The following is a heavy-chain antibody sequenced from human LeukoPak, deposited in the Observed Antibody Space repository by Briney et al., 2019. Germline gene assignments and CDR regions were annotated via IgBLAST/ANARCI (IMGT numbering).Heavy chain of an antibody. CDR2: IYHSGST. CDR1: GGSMSSGGYS. Sequence: SQTLSLTCAVSGGSMSSGGYSWRGIRQPPGKGLEWIGYIYHSGSTYYNPSLKSRVTISVDRSKNQFSLKLSSVTAADTAVYYCARTRFGELLSLDYWGQGTLVTVSS. V-gene: IGHV4-30-2*01. J-gene: IGHJ4*02. D-gene: IGHD3-10*01. CDR3: ARTRFGELLSLDY.